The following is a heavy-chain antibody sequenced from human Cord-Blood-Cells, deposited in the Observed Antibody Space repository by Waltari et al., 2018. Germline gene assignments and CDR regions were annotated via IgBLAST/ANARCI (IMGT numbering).Heavy chain of an antibody. CDR3: ATGEYCSSTSCYDAFDI. Sequence: QVQLVQSGAEVKKPGASVKVSCKVSGYTLTELSMHWVGQAPGKGLEWMGGFDPEDGETIYAQKFQGRVTMTEDTSTDTAYMELSSLRSEDTAVYYCATGEYCSSTSCYDAFDIWGQGTMVTVSS. J-gene: IGHJ3*02. CDR2: FDPEDGET. D-gene: IGHD2-2*01. V-gene: IGHV1-24*01. CDR1: GYTLTELS.